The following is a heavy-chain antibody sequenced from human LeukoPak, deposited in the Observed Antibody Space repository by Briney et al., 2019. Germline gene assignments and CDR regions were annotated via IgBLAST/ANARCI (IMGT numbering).Heavy chain of an antibody. CDR3: ARVVSAGLDY. V-gene: IGHV3-21*01. CDR2: ISSSSSYI. D-gene: IGHD6-13*01. J-gene: IGHJ4*02. CDR1: GFTFSSYS. Sequence: PGASLSLACSASGFTFSSYSMDCVRPAPGKGMEWVSSISSSSSYISHADSVKCRFTISRDNTKNSLYLQMNSLRAEDTAVYYCARVVSAGLDYWGQGTLVTVSS.